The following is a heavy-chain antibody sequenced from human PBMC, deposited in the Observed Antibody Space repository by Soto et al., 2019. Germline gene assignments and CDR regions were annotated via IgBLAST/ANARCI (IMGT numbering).Heavy chain of an antibody. D-gene: IGHD6-19*01. CDR2: IFQSGST. V-gene: IGHV4-4*01. J-gene: IGHJ5*02. CDR3: ARGRGRYSSGWSWFDP. CDR1: GGTIRSPDW. Sequence: AETLSLTCGVSGGTIRSPDWWTWVRQPPGKGLEWIGEIFQSGSTNYTPSLESRVTISVDKSKNQFSLTLTSVTAADTAVYFCARGRGRYSSGWSWFDPWGQGILVTVSS.